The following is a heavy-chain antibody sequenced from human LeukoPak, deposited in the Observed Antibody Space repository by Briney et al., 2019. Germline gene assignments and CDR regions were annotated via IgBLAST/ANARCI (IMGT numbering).Heavy chain of an antibody. CDR2: IYYSGST. CDR1: GGSISSYY. Sequence: SETLSLTCTVSGGSISSYYWNWIRQPPGKGLEWIGYIYYSGSTNYNPSLKSRVTISVDTSKNQFSLKLSSVTAADTAVYYCARTRITIFGVVIPDAFDIWGQGTMVTVSS. V-gene: IGHV4-59*01. D-gene: IGHD3-3*01. J-gene: IGHJ3*02. CDR3: ARTRITIFGVVIPDAFDI.